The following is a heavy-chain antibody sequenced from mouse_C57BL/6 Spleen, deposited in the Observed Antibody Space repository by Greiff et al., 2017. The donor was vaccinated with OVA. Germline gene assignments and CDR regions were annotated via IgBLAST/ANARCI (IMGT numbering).Heavy chain of an antibody. CDR3: ARVGCNDGCDYVDY. V-gene: IGHV1-76*01. D-gene: IGHD2-1*01. CDR2: IYPGSGNT. CDR1: GYTFTDYY. J-gene: IGHJ2*01. Sequence: VQVVESGAELVRPGASVKLSCKASGYTFTDYYINWVKQRPGQGLEWIVRIYPGSGNTYYNEKFKGKATLTEEKSSSTAYMHLSSLTSEDADVYFVARVGCNDGCDYVDYWGKGTTLT.